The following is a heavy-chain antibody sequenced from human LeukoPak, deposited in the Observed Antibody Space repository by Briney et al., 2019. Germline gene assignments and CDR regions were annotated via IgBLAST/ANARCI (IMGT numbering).Heavy chain of an antibody. CDR3: ARERTFDY. V-gene: IGHV7-4-1*02. CDR1: GYTFTSYG. J-gene: IGHJ4*02. CDR2: INTNTGKP. Sequence: GASVKVSCKASGYTFTSYGISWVRQAPGQGLEWMGWINTNTGKPTYAQGFTGRFVFSLDTSVSTAFLQITSLKADDTAVYYCARERTFDYWGQGTLVTVSS.